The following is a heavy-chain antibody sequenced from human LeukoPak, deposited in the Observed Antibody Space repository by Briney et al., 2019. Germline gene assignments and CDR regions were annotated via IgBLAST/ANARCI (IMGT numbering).Heavy chain of an antibody. V-gene: IGHV1-2*02. D-gene: IGHD3-22*01. CDR2: INPNCGGT. CDR1: GYTFTGYY. Sequence: ASVNESCKASGYTFTGYYMHWVRQAPGQGLEWMGWINPNCGGTNYAQKFQGRVTMNRDTSISTAYMELSRLRSDDTAVYYCARDRGYDSSGLKWWWFDPWGQGTLVRVSS. J-gene: IGHJ5*02. CDR3: ARDRGYDSSGLKWWWFDP.